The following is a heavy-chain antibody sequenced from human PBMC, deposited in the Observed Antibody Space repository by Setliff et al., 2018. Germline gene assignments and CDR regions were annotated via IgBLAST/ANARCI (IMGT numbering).Heavy chain of an antibody. CDR2: IDPSGNT. Sequence: PSETLSLTCSVSGGSISTYHWSLIRQPAGRGLEWIGHIDPSGNTNYHPSLKSRVTISGDTSKNQFSLKLTSVTAADTAVYFCARSLGSGSYYNSRPFYSDYWGQGTLVTVSS. CDR3: ARSLGSGSYYNSRPFYSDY. J-gene: IGHJ4*02. V-gene: IGHV4-4*07. D-gene: IGHD3-10*01. CDR1: GGSISTYH.